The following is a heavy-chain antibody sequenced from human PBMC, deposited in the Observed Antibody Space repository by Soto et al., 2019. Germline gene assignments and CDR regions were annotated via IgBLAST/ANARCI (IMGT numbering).Heavy chain of an antibody. V-gene: IGHV3-7*01. Sequence: GGSLRLSCAASGFSISRYWMSWVRQAPGKGLEWVADKKQDGSEEYYVDSVKGRFTVSRDNAQNSVYLQLTSLRVEDTALYYCARGGFSYGTGIEHWGQGALVTVSS. CDR2: KKQDGSEE. D-gene: IGHD5-18*01. CDR3: ARGGFSYGTGIEH. J-gene: IGHJ5*02. CDR1: GFSISRYW.